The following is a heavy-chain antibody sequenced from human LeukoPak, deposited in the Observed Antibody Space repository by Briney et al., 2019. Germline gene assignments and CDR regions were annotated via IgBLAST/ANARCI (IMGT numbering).Heavy chain of an antibody. Sequence: PGGSLRLSCAASGFPFSNYGMHWVRQAPGKGLEWVAFIRHDGSKKYHADSVKGRFTIPRDNSKNTLYLQMSSLTAADTAVYYCAKDRSIGTYYTFDHWGQGTLVTVSS. CDR3: AKDRSIGTYYTFDH. CDR1: GFPFSNYG. D-gene: IGHD1-26*01. V-gene: IGHV3-30*02. CDR2: IRHDGSKK. J-gene: IGHJ4*02.